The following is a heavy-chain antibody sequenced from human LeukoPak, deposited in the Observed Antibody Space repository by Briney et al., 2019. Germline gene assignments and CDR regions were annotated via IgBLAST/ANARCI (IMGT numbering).Heavy chain of an antibody. D-gene: IGHD3-10*01. V-gene: IGHV4-59*01. CDR3: ARVGQLLWFGELSLALDI. CDR2: IYSSGST. CDR1: GRSISSYY. Sequence: SETLSLTCTVSGRSISSYYWSWIRQPPGKGLEWIGYIYSSGSTNYNPSLKSRVTISVDTSKNQFSLKLSSVTAADTAVYYCARVGQLLWFGELSLALDIWGQGTMVTVSS. J-gene: IGHJ3*02.